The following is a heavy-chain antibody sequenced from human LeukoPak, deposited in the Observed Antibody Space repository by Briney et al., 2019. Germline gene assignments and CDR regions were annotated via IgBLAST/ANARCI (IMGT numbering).Heavy chain of an antibody. CDR3: ARELNYYDSSGYYYSAFDI. D-gene: IGHD3-22*01. V-gene: IGHV4-59*11. CDR1: GGSISSHY. Sequence: SETLSLTCTVSGGSISSHYWSWIRQPPGKGLEWIGYIYYSGSTNYNPSLKSRVTISVDTSKNQFSLKLSSVTAADTAEYYCARELNYYDSSGYYYSAFDIWGQGTMVTVSS. CDR2: IYYSGST. J-gene: IGHJ3*02.